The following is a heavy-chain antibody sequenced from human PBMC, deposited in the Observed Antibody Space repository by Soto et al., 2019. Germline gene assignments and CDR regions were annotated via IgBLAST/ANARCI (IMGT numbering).Heavy chain of an antibody. D-gene: IGHD3-3*01. CDR1: GNTFTGYD. Sequence: LVKPSWKAPGNTFTGYDSYSLRQSPGRGLERMGWINPNSGGTNYAQKFQGWVTMTRDTSISTAYMELSRLRSDDTAVYYCARGQNPITIFGVVRSYGMDVWGQGTTVTVSS. CDR3: ARGQNPITIFGVVRSYGMDV. CDR2: INPNSGGT. J-gene: IGHJ6*02. V-gene: IGHV1-2*04.